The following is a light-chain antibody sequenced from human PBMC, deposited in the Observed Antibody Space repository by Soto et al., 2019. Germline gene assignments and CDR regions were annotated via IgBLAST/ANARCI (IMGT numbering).Light chain of an antibody. CDR2: SDY. CDR1: RSNIGSNT. V-gene: IGLV1-44*01. CDR3: AAWDDSLNGPV. Sequence: QAVVTQPPSASGTPGQRVTISCSGSRSNIGSNTVNWYQQLPGSAPKLLIYSDYRRPSGVPDRFSGSKSGTSASLAISGLQSEDEADYYCAAWDDSLNGPVFGGGTQLTVL. J-gene: IGLJ3*02.